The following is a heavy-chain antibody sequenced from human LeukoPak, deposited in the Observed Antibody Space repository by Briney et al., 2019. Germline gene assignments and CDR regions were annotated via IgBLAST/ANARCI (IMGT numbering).Heavy chain of an antibody. CDR1: GDSLGSGDYY. J-gene: IGHJ2*01. CDR3: ARDLGTTDSRRHWYFDL. V-gene: IGHV4-31*03. D-gene: IGHD4-11*01. Sequence: SETLSLTCTVSGDSLGSGDYYWNWIRQHPEKGLEWIGYIYHSGSPYHNPSLKSRTSISIDTSKNQVSLKLASVTVADTAVYFCARDLGTTDSRRHWYFDLWGRGTLVTVSS. CDR2: IYHSGSP.